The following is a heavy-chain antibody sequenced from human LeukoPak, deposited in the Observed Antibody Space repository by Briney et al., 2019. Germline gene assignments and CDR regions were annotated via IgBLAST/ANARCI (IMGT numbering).Heavy chain of an antibody. CDR2: ISSSGSTI. CDR3: ARDKCSGTSCTTDY. J-gene: IGHJ4*02. V-gene: IGHV3-11*04. D-gene: IGHD2-2*01. CDR1: GAYISSGDYY. Sequence: LSLTCTVSGAYISSGDYYMSWIRQAPGKGLEWLSYISSSGSTIYYADSVKGRFTISRDNAKKSLYLQMNSLRAEDTAVYYCARDKCSGTSCTTDYWGQGTLVTVSS.